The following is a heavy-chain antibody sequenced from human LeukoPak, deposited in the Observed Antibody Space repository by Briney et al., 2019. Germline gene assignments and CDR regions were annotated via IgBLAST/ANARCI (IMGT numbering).Heavy chain of an antibody. CDR1: GYTFTSYG. CDR2: ISAYNGNT. J-gene: IGHJ1*01. CDR3: ARTYYDILTGYYTEYFQH. Sequence: ASLTVSFKASGYTFTSYGISWVRQAPGQGLEWMGWISAYNGNTNYAQKLQGRVTMTTDTSTSTAYMELRSLRSDDTAVYYCARTYYDILTGYYTEYFQHWGQGTLVTVSS. V-gene: IGHV1-18*01. D-gene: IGHD3-9*01.